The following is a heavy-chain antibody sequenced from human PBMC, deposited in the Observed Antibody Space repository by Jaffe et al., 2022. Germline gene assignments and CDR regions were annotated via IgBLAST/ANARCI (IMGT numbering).Heavy chain of an antibody. J-gene: IGHJ4*02. CDR1: GFTFSSYA. CDR2: ISGSGGST. CDR3: AKLPQMVQQLVQTGMVYYFDY. D-gene: IGHD6-13*01. Sequence: EVQLLESGGGLVQPGGSLRLSCAASGFTFSSYAMSWVRQAPGKGLEWVSAISGSGGSTYYADSVKGRFTISRDNSKNTLYLQMNSLRAEDTAVYYCAKLPQMVQQLVQTGMVYYFDYWGQGTLVTVSS. V-gene: IGHV3-23*01.